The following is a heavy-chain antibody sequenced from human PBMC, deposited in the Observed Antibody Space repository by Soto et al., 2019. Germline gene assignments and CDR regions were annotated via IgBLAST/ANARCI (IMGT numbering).Heavy chain of an antibody. J-gene: IGHJ5*02. CDR2: ISGSGVST. V-gene: IGHV3-23*01. Sequence: EVQLLESGGGLVQPGGSLRLSYAASGFTFSSYAMTWVRQAPGKGLEWVSTISGSGVSTYYADSVKGRFTISRDNSKNTLYLQMNSLRADDSALYYCAKEAPLRYGASWGQGTLVTVSS. CDR1: GFTFSSYA. CDR3: AKEAPLRYGAS. D-gene: IGHD3-9*01.